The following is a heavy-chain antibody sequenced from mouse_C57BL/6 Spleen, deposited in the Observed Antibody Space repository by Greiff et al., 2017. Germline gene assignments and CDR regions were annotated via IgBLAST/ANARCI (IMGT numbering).Heavy chain of an antibody. Sequence: EVMLVEPGGGLVKPGGSQKLSCAASGFTFSDSGMHWVRQAPEKGLEWVAYISSGSSTIYSADTVKGRFTNSRDNAKNTLFLQMTSLRSEDTAMYYCARGWVDYWGQGTTLTGSS. CDR2: ISSGSSTI. V-gene: IGHV5-17*01. CDR1: GFTFSDSG. D-gene: IGHD3-3*01. CDR3: ARGWVDY. J-gene: IGHJ2*01.